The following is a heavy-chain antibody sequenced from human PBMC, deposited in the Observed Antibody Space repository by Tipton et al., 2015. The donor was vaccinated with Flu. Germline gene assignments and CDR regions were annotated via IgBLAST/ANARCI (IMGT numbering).Heavy chain of an antibody. CDR1: GFTFSSYG. D-gene: IGHD2-15*01. Sequence: QVQLVQSGGGVVQPGRSLRLSCAASGFTFSSYGMHWVRQAPGKGLEWVAVIWYDGSNKYYADSVKGRFTISRDNSKNTLYLQMNSLRAEDTAVYYCARDPGYCSGGSCYSIDHDAFDIWGQGTMVTVSS. CDR3: ARDPGYCSGGSCYSIDHDAFDI. V-gene: IGHV3-33*01. CDR2: IWYDGSNK. J-gene: IGHJ3*02.